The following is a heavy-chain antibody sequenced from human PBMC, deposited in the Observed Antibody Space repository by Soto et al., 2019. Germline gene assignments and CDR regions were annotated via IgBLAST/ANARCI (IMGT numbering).Heavy chain of an antibody. CDR1: GFTFSSYG. CDR2: ISYDGSNK. Sequence: VPLVESGGGVVQPGRSLRLSCAASGFTFSSYGMHWVRQAPGKGLEWVAVISYDGSNKYYADSVKGRFTISRDNSKNTLYLQMNSLRAEDTAVYYCATIGSGSYYGYWGQGTLVTVSS. D-gene: IGHD1-26*01. V-gene: IGHV3-30*03. CDR3: ATIGSGSYYGY. J-gene: IGHJ4*02.